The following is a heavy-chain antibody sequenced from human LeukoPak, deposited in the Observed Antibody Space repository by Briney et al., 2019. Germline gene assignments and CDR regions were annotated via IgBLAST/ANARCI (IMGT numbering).Heavy chain of an antibody. CDR1: GFTFSSSW. CDR2: INTDGSST. J-gene: IGHJ4*02. Sequence: GGSLRLSRAASGFTFSSSWMHWVRQAPGKGLVWVSRINTDGSSTSYADSVKGRFTISRDNAKNTLYLQMNSLRAEDTAVYYCARDRGAVAGDYWGQGTLVTVSS. CDR3: ARDRGAVAGDY. V-gene: IGHV3-74*01. D-gene: IGHD6-19*01.